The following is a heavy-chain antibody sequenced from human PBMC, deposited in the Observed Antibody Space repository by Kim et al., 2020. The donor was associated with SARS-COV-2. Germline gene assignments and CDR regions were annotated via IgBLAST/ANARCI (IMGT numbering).Heavy chain of an antibody. CDR3: TRGTASEYVYHYGMDV. CDR2: IKQDGSEK. V-gene: IGHV3-7*01. CDR1: GFIFSKFW. J-gene: IGHJ6*02. Sequence: GGSLRLSCAASGFIFSKFWMSWVRQAPGKGLEWVANIKQDGSEKYYEDSAKGRFTISRDNAKNSLYLQMNSLRAEDTAVYYCTRGTASEYVYHYGMDVWGQGTTVTDSS. D-gene: IGHD3-16*01.